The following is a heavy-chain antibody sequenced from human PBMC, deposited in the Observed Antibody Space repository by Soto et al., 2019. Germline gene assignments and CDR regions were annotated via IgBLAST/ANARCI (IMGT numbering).Heavy chain of an antibody. D-gene: IGHD6-13*01. CDR3: ARRYSSSWYGREYYFDY. CDR1: GFTFSSYW. Sequence: GGSLSLSCAASGFTFSSYWMHWVRQAPGKGLVWVSRIDSDGSSTIYADSVKGRFTISRDNAKNTLYLQMNSLRAEDTAVYYCARRYSSSWYGREYYFDYWGQGTLVTVSS. CDR2: IDSDGSST. V-gene: IGHV3-74*01. J-gene: IGHJ4*02.